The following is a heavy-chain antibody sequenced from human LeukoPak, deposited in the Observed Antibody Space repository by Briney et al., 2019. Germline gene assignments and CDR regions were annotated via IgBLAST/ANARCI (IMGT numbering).Heavy chain of an antibody. CDR1: GFTFDDYG. D-gene: IGHD3-10*01. V-gene: IGHV3-20*04. CDR3: AKEAWFGELADY. J-gene: IGHJ4*02. CDR2: INWNGGST. Sequence: GGSLRLSCAASGFTFDDYGMSWVRQAPGKGLEWISGINWNGGSTGYADSVKGRFTISRDDSKNTLYLQMNSLRAEDTAVYYCAKEAWFGELADYWGQGTLVTVSS.